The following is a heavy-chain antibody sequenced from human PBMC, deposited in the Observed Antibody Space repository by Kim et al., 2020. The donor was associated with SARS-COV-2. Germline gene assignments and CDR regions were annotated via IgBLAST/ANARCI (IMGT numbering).Heavy chain of an antibody. D-gene: IGHD6-19*01. CDR3: ARETVAGTLSYQRWYFDL. CDR1: GGTFSSYT. CDR2: IIPILGIA. Sequence: SVKVSCKASGGTFSSYTISWVRQAPGQGLEWMGRIIPILGIANYAQKFQGRVTITADKSTSTAYMELSSLRSEDTAVYYCARETVAGTLSYQRWYFDLWGRGTLVTVSS. V-gene: IGHV1-69*04. J-gene: IGHJ2*01.